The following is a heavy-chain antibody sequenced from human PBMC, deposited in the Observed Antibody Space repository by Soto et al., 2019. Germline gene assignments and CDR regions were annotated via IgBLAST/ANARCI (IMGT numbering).Heavy chain of an antibody. CDR1: GGSISSDDYY. CDR3: ARDRSNSPDYFDY. V-gene: IGHV4-30-4*01. J-gene: IGHJ4*02. D-gene: IGHD6-6*01. CDR2: IYYSGKT. Sequence: SETLSLTCTVSGGSISSDDYYWTWIRQPPGKGLEWIGYIYYSGKTNYNPSLESRLTISIDRSKNQFSLTLSSVSAADTALYYCARDRSNSPDYFDYWGQGTLVTVPQ.